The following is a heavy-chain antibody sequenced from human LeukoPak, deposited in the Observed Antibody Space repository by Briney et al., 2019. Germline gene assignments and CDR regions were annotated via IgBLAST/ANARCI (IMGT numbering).Heavy chain of an antibody. D-gene: IGHD3-10*01. V-gene: IGHV3-23*01. CDR3: AKLAWFGELFAGNYFDY. Sequence: PGGSLRLSCAASGFTISSYAMSWVRQAPGKGLEWVSAISGSGGSTYYADSVKGRFTISRDNSKNTLYLQMNSLRAEDTAVYYCAKLAWFGELFAGNYFDYWGQGTLVTVSS. J-gene: IGHJ4*02. CDR1: GFTISSYA. CDR2: ISGSGGST.